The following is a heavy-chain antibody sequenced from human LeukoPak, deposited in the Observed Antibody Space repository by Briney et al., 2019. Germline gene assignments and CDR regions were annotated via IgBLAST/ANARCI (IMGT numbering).Heavy chain of an antibody. V-gene: IGHV3-23*01. Sequence: GGSLTLSCAASGLSFGSFSMRWVRQAPGKGLEWVSVISGSGETTFYADSVKRRFTISRNNCHNTLHLQMNSLRAEDTAVYSCARDGVSEYSSGWYGGREAFDIWGQGTMVTVSS. J-gene: IGHJ3*02. CDR1: GLSFGSFS. D-gene: IGHD6-19*01. CDR2: ISGSGETT. CDR3: ARDGVSEYSSGWYGGREAFDI.